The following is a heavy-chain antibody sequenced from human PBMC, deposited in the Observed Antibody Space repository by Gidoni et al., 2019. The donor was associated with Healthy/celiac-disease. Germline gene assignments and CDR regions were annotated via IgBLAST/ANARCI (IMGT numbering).Heavy chain of an antibody. CDR2: IYYSGST. CDR1: GGSISSYY. D-gene: IGHD2-21*02. V-gene: IGHV4-59*08. J-gene: IGHJ2*01. CDR3: ARRGGVVTATDWYFDL. Sequence: QVQLQESGPGLVKPSETLSLTCTVSGGSISSYYWSWIRQPPGKGLEWIGYIYYSGSTKDNPSLKSRVTISVDTSKNQFSLKLSSVTAADTAVYYCARRGGVVTATDWYFDLWGRGTLVTVSS.